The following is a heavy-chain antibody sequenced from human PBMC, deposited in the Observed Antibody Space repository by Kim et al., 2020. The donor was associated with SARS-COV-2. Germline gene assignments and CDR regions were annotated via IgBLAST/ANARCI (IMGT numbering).Heavy chain of an antibody. V-gene: IGHV4-38-2*02. J-gene: IGHJ4*02. Sequence: SETLSLTCTVSGYSISSGYYWGWIRQPPGKGLEWIGSIYHSGSTYYNPSLKSRVTISVDTSKNQFSLKLSSVTAADTAVYYCARGRYDILTGYFDYWGQGTLVTVSS. CDR2: IYHSGST. CDR3: ARGRYDILTGYFDY. CDR1: GYSISSGYY. D-gene: IGHD3-9*01.